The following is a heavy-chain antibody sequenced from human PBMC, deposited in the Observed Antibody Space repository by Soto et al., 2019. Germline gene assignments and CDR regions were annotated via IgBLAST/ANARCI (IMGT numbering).Heavy chain of an antibody. D-gene: IGHD2-21*02. Sequence: QVQLVQSGAEVKKPGASVQVSCKASGYSFSSFGISWVRQAPGQGLEWLGWISGYNGDTKYAQKFQDRVAMTTDTATTTASMELRNLRYDDPAVYYCARAKMVVTGTWSHWGQGTLVTVSS. V-gene: IGHV1-18*04. CDR3: ARAKMVVTGTWSH. J-gene: IGHJ4*02. CDR1: GYSFSSFG. CDR2: ISGYNGDT.